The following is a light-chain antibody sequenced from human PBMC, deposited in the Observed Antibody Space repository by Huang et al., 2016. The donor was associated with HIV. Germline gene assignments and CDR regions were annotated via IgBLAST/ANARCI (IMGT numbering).Light chain of an antibody. J-gene: IGKJ5*01. CDR1: QSISNW. Sequence: DIQMTQSPSTLSASVGDRVTITCRASQSISNWLAWYQQKPGKAPKLLIYKASSLESGGPSRFSGSGSGTEFTVTISSLQPDDSANYYCQQYNSYPITFGQGTRLEIK. V-gene: IGKV1-5*03. CDR3: QQYNSYPIT. CDR2: KAS.